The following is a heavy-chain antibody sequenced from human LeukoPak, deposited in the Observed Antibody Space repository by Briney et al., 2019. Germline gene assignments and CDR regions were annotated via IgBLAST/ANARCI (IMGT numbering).Heavy chain of an antibody. CDR3: ARYFWGSYPTFEDH. Sequence: PSETLSLTCAVYGGSISSYYWSWLRQPPGKGLEWIGYISYSGSTNYNPSLKSRVTISVDTSKNQFSLKLSSVTAADTAVYDCARYFWGSYPTFEDHWGQGTLVTVSS. D-gene: IGHD3-16*02. V-gene: IGHV4-59*12. J-gene: IGHJ4*02. CDR2: ISYSGST. CDR1: GGSISSYY.